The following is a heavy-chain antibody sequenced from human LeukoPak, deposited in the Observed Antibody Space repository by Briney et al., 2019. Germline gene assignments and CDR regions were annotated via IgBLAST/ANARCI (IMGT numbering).Heavy chain of an antibody. CDR2: IYFSEST. D-gene: IGHD2-15*01. CDR3: ARVGGRGDMDV. V-gene: IGHV4-59*11. Sequence: SETVSLPCTVSARSISSQYWSWIRQPPGKGLEWIGYIYFSESTNYNPCLKCRVTISVDTSKNQFSLKLSSVTAADTAVYYCARVGGRGDMDVWGKGTTVTVSS. CDR1: ARSISSQY. J-gene: IGHJ6*03.